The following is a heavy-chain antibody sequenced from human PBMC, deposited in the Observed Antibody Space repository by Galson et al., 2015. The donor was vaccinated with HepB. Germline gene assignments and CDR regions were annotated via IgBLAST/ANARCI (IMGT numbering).Heavy chain of an antibody. Sequence: SLRLSCAASGFTFSSYGMHWVRQAPGKGLEWVTVISYDGSNKYYADSVKGRFTISRDNSKNTLYLQMNSLRAEDTAVYYCATGADYYGSGSHYFDYWGQGTLVTVSS. CDR1: GFTFSSYG. V-gene: IGHV3-30*03. D-gene: IGHD3-10*01. J-gene: IGHJ4*02. CDR3: ATGADYYGSGSHYFDY. CDR2: ISYDGSNK.